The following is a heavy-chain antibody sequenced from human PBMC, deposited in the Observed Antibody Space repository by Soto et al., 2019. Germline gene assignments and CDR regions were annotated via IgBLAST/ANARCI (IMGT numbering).Heavy chain of an antibody. CDR1: GFTFSSYG. J-gene: IGHJ4*02. D-gene: IGHD5-18*01. CDR3: AGDRWSPGYSYGGLDY. Sequence: PGGSLRLSCAASGFTFSSYGMHWVRQAPGKGLEWVAVIWYDGSNKYYADSVKGRFTISRDNSKNTLYLQMNSLRAEDTAVYYCAGDRWSPGYSYGGLDYWGQGTLVTVSS. V-gene: IGHV3-33*01. CDR2: IWYDGSNK.